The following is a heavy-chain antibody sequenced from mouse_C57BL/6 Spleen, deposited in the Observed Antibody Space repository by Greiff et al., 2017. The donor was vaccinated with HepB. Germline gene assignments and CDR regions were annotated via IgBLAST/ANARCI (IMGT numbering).Heavy chain of an antibody. J-gene: IGHJ4*01. V-gene: IGHV5-17*01. D-gene: IGHD2-3*01. CDR1: GFTFSDYG. CDR2: ISSGSSTI. CDR3: ARNGYSYSFYAMDY. Sequence: EVHLVESGGGLVKPGGSLKLSCAASGFTFSDYGMHWVRQAPEKGLEWVAYISSGSSTIYYADTVKGRFTISRDNAKNTLFLQMTSLRSEDTAMYYCARNGYSYSFYAMDYWGQGTSVTVSS.